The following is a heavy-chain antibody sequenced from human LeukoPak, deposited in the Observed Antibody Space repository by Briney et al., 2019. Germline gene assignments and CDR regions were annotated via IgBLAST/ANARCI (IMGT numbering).Heavy chain of an antibody. V-gene: IGHV3-64*01. J-gene: IGHJ4*02. D-gene: IGHD6-13*01. CDR3: ARVLGSSWFSSFGY. CDR1: GFTFSSYA. Sequence: GGSLRLSCAASGFTFSSYAMHWVRQAPGKGLECVSAISSNGGSTYYANSVKGRFTISRDNSKNTLYLQMGSLRAEDMAVYYCARVLGSSWFSSFGYWGQGTLVTVSS. CDR2: ISSNGGST.